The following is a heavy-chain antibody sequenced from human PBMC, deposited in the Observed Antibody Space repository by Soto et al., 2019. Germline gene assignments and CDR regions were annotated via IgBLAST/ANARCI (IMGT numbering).Heavy chain of an antibody. J-gene: IGHJ5*02. Sequence: QVQLVESGGGVVQPGRSLRLSCAASGFTFSSYGMHWVRQAPGKGLEWVAVIWYDGSNKYYADSVKGRFTISRDNSKNPLYLQMNSLRAEDTAVYYCARGAAIILSIAGWFDPWGQGTLVTVSS. V-gene: IGHV3-33*01. CDR3: ARGAAIILSIAGWFDP. D-gene: IGHD2-2*01. CDR1: GFTFSSYG. CDR2: IWYDGSNK.